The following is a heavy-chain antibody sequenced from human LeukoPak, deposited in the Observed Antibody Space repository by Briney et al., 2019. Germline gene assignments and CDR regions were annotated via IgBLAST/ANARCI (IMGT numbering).Heavy chain of an antibody. V-gene: IGHV4-59*01. CDR1: GGSISSYY. J-gene: IGHJ5*02. CDR2: IYYSGST. Sequence: SETLSLTCTVSGGSISSYYWSWIRQPPGKGLEWIGYIYYSGSTNYNPSLKSRVTISVDTSKNQFSLKLSSVTAADTAVYYCARPMGYYASGSSWFDPWGQGTLVTVSS. D-gene: IGHD3-10*01. CDR3: ARPMGYYASGSSWFDP.